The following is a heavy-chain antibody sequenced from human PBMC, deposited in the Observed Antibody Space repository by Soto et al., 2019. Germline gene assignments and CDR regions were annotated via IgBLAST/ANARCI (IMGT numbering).Heavy chain of an antibody. CDR1: GSSISGFY. CDR2: IYATGTT. D-gene: IGHD1-1*01. J-gene: IGHJ5*02. Sequence: SETLSLTCPVSGSSISGFYWSWIRKSAGKGLEWIGRIYATGTTDYNPSLKSRVMMSVDTSKKQFSLKLRSVTAADTAVYYCVRDGTKTLRDWFDPWGQGISVTVSS. CDR3: VRDGTKTLRDWFDP. V-gene: IGHV4-4*07.